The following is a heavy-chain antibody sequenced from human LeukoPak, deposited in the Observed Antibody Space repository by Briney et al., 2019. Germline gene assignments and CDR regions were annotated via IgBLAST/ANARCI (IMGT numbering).Heavy chain of an antibody. J-gene: IGHJ4*02. D-gene: IGHD3-22*01. CDR1: GXTFSRYA. CDR3: AKQAYDSPRTDFDY. Sequence: HPGESLKISFAASGXTFSRYAMSWVRQAPGKELEWVSGVSTSGGSTYYADSVKGRFTISRDNSKNTLHLQMNSLRAEDTAIYYCAKQAYDSPRTDFDYWGQGTLVTVSS. V-gene: IGHV3-23*01. CDR2: VSTSGGST.